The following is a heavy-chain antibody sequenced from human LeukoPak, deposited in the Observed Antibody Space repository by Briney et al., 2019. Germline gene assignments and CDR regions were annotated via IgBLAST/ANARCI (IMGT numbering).Heavy chain of an antibody. Sequence: SETLSLTCAVYGGSFSGYYWSWIRQPPGKGLEWIGEINHSGSTSYNPSLKSRVTISVDTSKNQFSLKLSSVTAADTAVYYCARGLRWLDYWGQGTLVTVSS. D-gene: IGHD4-23*01. J-gene: IGHJ4*02. CDR2: INHSGST. V-gene: IGHV4-34*01. CDR3: ARGLRWLDY. CDR1: GGSFSGYY.